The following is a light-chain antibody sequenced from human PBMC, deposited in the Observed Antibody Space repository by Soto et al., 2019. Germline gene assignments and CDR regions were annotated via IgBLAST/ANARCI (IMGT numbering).Light chain of an antibody. V-gene: IGKV1-5*03. CDR1: QTISSW. J-gene: IGKJ1*01. CDR2: KAS. Sequence: DIQMTQSPSTLSGSVGDRVTITCRASQTISSWLAWYQQKPGKAPKLLIYKASTLKSGVRSRFSGSGSGTEFTLTISSLQPDDFATYYFQHYNSYSEAFGQGTKVELK. CDR3: QHYNSYSEA.